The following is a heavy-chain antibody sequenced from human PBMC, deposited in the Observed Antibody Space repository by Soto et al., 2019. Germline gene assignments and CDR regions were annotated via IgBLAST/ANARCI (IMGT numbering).Heavy chain of an antibody. CDR1: GFTVINHY. Sequence: GWSLRLSCSASGFTVINHYMTWVRQAPGKGLEWVSVIYSGGSRYYADSVKGRFAISRDHSKNTLYLQMNSLTAEDTAVYYCTRALPDFETTGHYIDYWGQGTLVTVSS. CDR3: TRALPDFETTGHYIDY. D-gene: IGHD2-8*02. J-gene: IGHJ4*02. CDR2: IYSGGSR. V-gene: IGHV3-53*01.